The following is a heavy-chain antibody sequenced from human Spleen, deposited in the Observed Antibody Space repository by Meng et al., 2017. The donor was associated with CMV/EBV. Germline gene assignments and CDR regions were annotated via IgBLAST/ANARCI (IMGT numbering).Heavy chain of an antibody. J-gene: IGHJ5*02. Sequence: QGQRQESGPGLVQPSQTLSLTCTVSGGSISSGDYYWSWIRQPPGKGLEWIGYIYYSGSTYSNASLKSRVTISIDRSKNQFSLKLSSVTAADTAVYYCARGGMVRGVISWGQGTLVTVSS. D-gene: IGHD3-10*01. CDR1: GGSISSGDYY. CDR3: ARGGMVRGVIS. CDR2: IYYSGST. V-gene: IGHV4-30-4*01.